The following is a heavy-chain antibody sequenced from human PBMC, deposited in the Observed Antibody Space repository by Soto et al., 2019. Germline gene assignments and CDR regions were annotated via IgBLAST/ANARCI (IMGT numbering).Heavy chain of an antibody. CDR3: AHRPASFGELTV. CDR1: GFSLSTSGVG. CDR2: IYWDDNK. Sequence: QITLKESGPTLVKPTQTLTLTCTFSGFSLSTSGVGVGWIRQPPGKALEWLAMIYWDDNKLYSPSLKSRVTTTKDTSKTQVVLTMTNMDPADTATYYCAHRPASFGELTVWGQGTLVTVSS. J-gene: IGHJ4*02. V-gene: IGHV2-5*02. D-gene: IGHD3-10*01.